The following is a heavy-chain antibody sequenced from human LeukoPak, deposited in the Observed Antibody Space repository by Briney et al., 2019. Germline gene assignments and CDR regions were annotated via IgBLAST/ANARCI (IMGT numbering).Heavy chain of an antibody. V-gene: IGHV1-2*06. D-gene: IGHD2-15*01. CDR2: INPNSGGT. J-gene: IGHJ5*02. CDR3: ARGRVVVAAKNNWFDP. CDR1: GYTFTGYY. Sequence: ASVKVSCTASGYTFTGYYMHWVRQAPGQGLEWMGRINPNSGGTNYAQKFQGRVTMTRDTSISTAYMELSRLRSDDTAVYYCARGRVVVAAKNNWFDPWGQGTLVTVSS.